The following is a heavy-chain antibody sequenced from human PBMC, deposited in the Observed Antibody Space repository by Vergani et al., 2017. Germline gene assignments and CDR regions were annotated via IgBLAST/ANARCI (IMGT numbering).Heavy chain of an antibody. CDR3: ARDRVDIVATTTYYYYYYGMDV. CDR2: IYSGGST. CDR1: GFTVSSNY. V-gene: IGHV3-53*04. D-gene: IGHD5-12*01. Sequence: EVQLVDSGGGLVQPGGSLRLSCAASGFTVSSNYMSWVRQAPGKGLEWVSVIYSGGSTYYADSVKGRFNISRHNSKNTLYLQMNSLRAEDTAVYYCARDRVDIVATTTYYYYYYGMDVWGQGTTVTVSS. J-gene: IGHJ6*02.